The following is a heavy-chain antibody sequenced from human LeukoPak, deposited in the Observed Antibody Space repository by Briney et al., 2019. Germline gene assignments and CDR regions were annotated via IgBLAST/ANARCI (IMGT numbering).Heavy chain of an antibody. D-gene: IGHD6-13*01. CDR1: GYTFTSYG. Sequence: WASVKVSCKASGYTFTSYGISWVRQAPGQGLEWMGWISAYNGNTNYAQKFQGRVTITADESTSTAYMELSSLRSEDTVVYYCARGWQQLFDYWGXGTLVTXSS. CDR3: ARGWQQLFDY. CDR2: ISAYNGNT. V-gene: IGHV1-18*01. J-gene: IGHJ4*01.